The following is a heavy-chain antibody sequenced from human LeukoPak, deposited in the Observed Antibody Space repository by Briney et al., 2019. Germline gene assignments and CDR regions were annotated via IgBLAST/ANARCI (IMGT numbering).Heavy chain of an antibody. CDR3: ASSIAARDDAFDI. D-gene: IGHD6-6*01. J-gene: IGHJ3*02. CDR1: GGSISSGSYY. CDR2: IYTSGST. Sequence: PSETLSLTCTVSGGSISSGSYYWSWMRQPAGKGLEWIGRIYTSGSTNYNPSLKSRLTISVDTSKNQFSLKLSSVTAADTAVYYCASSIAARDDAFDIWGQGTMVTVSS. V-gene: IGHV4-61*02.